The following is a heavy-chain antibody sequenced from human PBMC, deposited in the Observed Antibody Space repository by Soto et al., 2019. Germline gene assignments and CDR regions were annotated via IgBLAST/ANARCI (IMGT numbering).Heavy chain of an antibody. J-gene: IGHJ4*02. CDR1: GFTFSSYD. CDR3: ARAHYYGSGSPHFDY. Sequence: GGSLSLSCAASGFTFSSYDMHWVRQATGKGPEWVSAIGTAGDTYYPGSVKGRFTISRENAKNSLYLQMNSLRAGDTAVYYCARAHYYGSGSPHFDYWGQGTLVTVSS. CDR2: IGTAGDT. D-gene: IGHD3-10*01. V-gene: IGHV3-13*01.